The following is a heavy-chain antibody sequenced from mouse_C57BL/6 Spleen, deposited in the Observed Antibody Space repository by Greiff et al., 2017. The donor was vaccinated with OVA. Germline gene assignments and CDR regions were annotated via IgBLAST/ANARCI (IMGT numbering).Heavy chain of an antibody. CDR3: TRKAYYSNYEFAY. D-gene: IGHD2-5*01. CDR1: GYTFTDYE. V-gene: IGHV1-15*01. J-gene: IGHJ3*01. CDR2: IAPETGGT. Sequence: VKLQESGAELVRPGASVTLSCKASGYTFTDYEMHWVKQTPVHGLEWIGAIAPETGGTAYNQKFTGKAILTADKSSSTAYMELRSRTSEDSAVYYCTRKAYYSNYEFAYWGQGTLVTVSA.